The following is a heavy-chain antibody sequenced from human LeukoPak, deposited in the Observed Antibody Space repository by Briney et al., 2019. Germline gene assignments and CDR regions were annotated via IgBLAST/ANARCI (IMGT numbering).Heavy chain of an antibody. D-gene: IGHD5-12*01. CDR3: AKDARGFDAFDI. J-gene: IGHJ3*02. V-gene: IGHV3-23*01. Sequence: PGRSLRLSCAASGFTFSSFAMSWVRQAPGKGLEWVSVISDSGGSTYYADSVKGRFTISRDNSKNTLYLQMNSLRAEDTAVYYCAKDARGFDAFDIWGQGTMVTVSS. CDR1: GFTFSSFA. CDR2: ISDSGGST.